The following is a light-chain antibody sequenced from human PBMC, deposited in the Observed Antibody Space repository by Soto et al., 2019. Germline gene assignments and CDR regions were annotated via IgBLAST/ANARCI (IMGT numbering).Light chain of an antibody. CDR2: DND. CDR1: SSNIGDNY. CDR3: LTWDSSLGVGV. Sequence: QSVLTQPPSVSAAPGQTVTISCSGSSSNIGDNYVSWYQHLPGTAPKLLIYDNDKRPSGIPDRFSGSKSGASATLDITGLQTGDEADFYCLTWDSSLGVGVFGTGTKLTVL. V-gene: IGLV1-51*01. J-gene: IGLJ1*01.